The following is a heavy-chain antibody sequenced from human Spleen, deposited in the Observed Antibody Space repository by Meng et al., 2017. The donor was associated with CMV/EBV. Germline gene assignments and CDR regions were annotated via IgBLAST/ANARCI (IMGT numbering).Heavy chain of an antibody. V-gene: IGHV1-69*05. D-gene: IGHD6-6*01. Sequence: SVKVSCKASGYTFTSYGISWVRQAPGQGLEWMGGIIPIFGTANYAQKFQGRVTITTDESTSTAYMELSSLRSEDTAVYYCARELHSSSSWFDPWGQGTLVTVSS. CDR2: IIPIFGTA. J-gene: IGHJ5*02. CDR3: ARELHSSSSWFDP. CDR1: GYTFTSYG.